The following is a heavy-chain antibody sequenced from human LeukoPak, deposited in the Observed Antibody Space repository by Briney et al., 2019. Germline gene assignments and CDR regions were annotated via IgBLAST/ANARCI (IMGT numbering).Heavy chain of an antibody. Sequence: GGSLRLSCAASGFTFSDYYMSWIRQAPGKGLEWVSYISSSGSTIYYADSVKGRFTISRDNAKNSLYLQMNSLRAEDTAVYYCARGGYCSSTSCLTARREYYYYMDVWGKGTTVTVSS. CDR2: ISSSGSTI. D-gene: IGHD2-2*01. V-gene: IGHV3-11*01. CDR3: ARGGYCSSTSCLTARREYYYYMDV. J-gene: IGHJ6*03. CDR1: GFTFSDYY.